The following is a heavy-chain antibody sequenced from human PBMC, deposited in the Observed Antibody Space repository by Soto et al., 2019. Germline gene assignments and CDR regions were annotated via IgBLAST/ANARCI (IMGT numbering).Heavy chain of an antibody. J-gene: IGHJ6*02. V-gene: IGHV4-59*12. CDR2: IYYTGSI. CDR1: GGSISSYY. Sequence: PSETLSLTCTVSGGSISSYYWSWIRQPPGKGLEWIGYIYYTGSITYNPSLQSRLTISVDTSKNQFSLKLTSVTAADTAVYFCAREDDGGDRDYYGLDVWGQGTTVTVSS. CDR3: AREDDGGDRDYYGLDV. D-gene: IGHD2-21*02.